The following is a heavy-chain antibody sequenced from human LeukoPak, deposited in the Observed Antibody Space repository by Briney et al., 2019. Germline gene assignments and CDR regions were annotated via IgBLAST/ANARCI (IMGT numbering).Heavy chain of an antibody. J-gene: IGHJ4*02. Sequence: GGSLRLSCAASGFTFSSYWMHWVRQAPGKGLEWVSYISSSSSTIYYADSVKGRFTISRDNAKNSLYLQMNSLRAEDTAVYYCARDNLAAAGPFDYWGQGTLVTVSS. CDR3: ARDNLAAAGPFDY. CDR1: GFTFSSYW. CDR2: ISSSSSTI. D-gene: IGHD6-13*01. V-gene: IGHV3-48*01.